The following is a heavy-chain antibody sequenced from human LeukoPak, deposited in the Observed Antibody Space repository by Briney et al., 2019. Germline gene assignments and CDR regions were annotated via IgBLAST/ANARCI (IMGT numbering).Heavy chain of an antibody. Sequence: GGSLRLSCAASGFTFSSYGMHWVRQAPGKGLEWVAFIRYDGSNKYYADSVKGRFTISRDNSKNTLYLQMNSLRAEDTAVYYCAKDRGYSGYDQNWFDPWGQGTLVTVSS. CDR3: AKDRGYSGYDQNWFDP. CDR1: GFTFSSYG. CDR2: IRYDGSNK. J-gene: IGHJ5*02. D-gene: IGHD5-12*01. V-gene: IGHV3-30*02.